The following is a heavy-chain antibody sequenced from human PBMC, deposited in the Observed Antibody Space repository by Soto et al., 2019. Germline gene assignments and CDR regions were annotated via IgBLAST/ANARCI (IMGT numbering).Heavy chain of an antibody. CDR1: GGSISSGGYY. V-gene: IGHV4-31*03. CDR2: IYYSGST. CDR3: AREEGYDSSGYREFDY. Sequence: SETLSLTCTVSGGSISSGGYYWSWIRQHPGKGLEWIGYIYYSGSTYYNPSLKSRVTISVDTSKNQFSLKLSSVTAADTAVYYCAREEGYDSSGYREFDYWGQGTLVPSPQ. D-gene: IGHD3-22*01. J-gene: IGHJ4*02.